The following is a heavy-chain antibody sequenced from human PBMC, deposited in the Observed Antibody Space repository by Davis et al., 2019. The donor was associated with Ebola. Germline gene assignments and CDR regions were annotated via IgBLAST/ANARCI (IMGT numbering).Heavy chain of an antibody. V-gene: IGHV1-18*01. D-gene: IGHD2-2*01. CDR1: GYTFTSYG. CDR2: ISAYNGNT. J-gene: IGHJ4*02. CDR3: VSQIPAALYLGDF. Sequence: ASVKVSCKASGYTFTSYGISWVRQAPGQGLEWMGWISAYNGNTNYAQKLQGRVTMTTDTSTSTAYMELRSLRSDDTAVYYCVSQIPAALYLGDFWGQGTLVTVSS.